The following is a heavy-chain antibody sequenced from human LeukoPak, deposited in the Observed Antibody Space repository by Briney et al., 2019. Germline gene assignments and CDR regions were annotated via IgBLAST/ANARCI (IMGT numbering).Heavy chain of an antibody. CDR1: GASISGGTYY. V-gene: IGHV4-39*01. J-gene: IGHJ4*02. Sequence: PSETLSPTCSVSGASISGGTYYWGWIRQPPGKGLEWIGSIYYTGSTYDNPSLKSRVTISVDTSKNQFSLKLSSVTAADTAVYYCARRGGSGRAFDYWGQGTLVTVSS. CDR2: IYYTGST. CDR3: ARRGGSGRAFDY. D-gene: IGHD1-26*01.